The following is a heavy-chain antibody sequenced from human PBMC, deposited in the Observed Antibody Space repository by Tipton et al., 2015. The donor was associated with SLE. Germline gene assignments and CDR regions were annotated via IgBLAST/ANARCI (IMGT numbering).Heavy chain of an antibody. J-gene: IGHJ5*02. CDR2: IYYSGST. V-gene: IGHV4-59*01. CDR1: GGSISGSY. D-gene: IGHD3-10*01. Sequence: LRLSCSVSGGSISGSYWSWIRQPPRKGLEWIGYIYYSGSTNYNPSLMSRVTISVDTSKNQFTLKLNSVTTADTAVYYCASRRDGRGTWFDPWGQGTLVTVSS. CDR3: ASRRDGRGTWFDP.